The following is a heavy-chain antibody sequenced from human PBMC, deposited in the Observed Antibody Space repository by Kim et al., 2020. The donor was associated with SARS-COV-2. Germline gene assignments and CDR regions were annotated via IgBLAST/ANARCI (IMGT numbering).Heavy chain of an antibody. CDR2: FDPEDGET. CDR3: ATQTPIAVAGKDAFDI. D-gene: IGHD6-19*01. V-gene: IGHV1-24*01. J-gene: IGHJ3*02. Sequence: ASVKVSCKVSGYTLTELSMHWVRQAPGKGLEWMGGFDPEDGETIYAQKFQGRVTMTEDTSTDTAYMELSSLRSEDTAVYYCATQTPIAVAGKDAFDIWGQGTMVTVSS. CDR1: GYTLTELS.